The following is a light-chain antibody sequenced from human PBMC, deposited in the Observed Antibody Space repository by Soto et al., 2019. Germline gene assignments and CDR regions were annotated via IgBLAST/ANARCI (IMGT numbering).Light chain of an antibody. CDR1: ESLRGNY. CDR3: QQYGSSPSIT. CDR2: DVS. Sequence: EIVLTHSPDTLSLSPGERATLSFSASESLRGNYLAWYQQKSGQAPRLLLYDVSNRATAIPDRFSGSGSGTDFTLTINRLEPEDFAVYYCQQYGSSPSITFGQGTRLENK. V-gene: IGKV3-20*01. J-gene: IGKJ5*01.